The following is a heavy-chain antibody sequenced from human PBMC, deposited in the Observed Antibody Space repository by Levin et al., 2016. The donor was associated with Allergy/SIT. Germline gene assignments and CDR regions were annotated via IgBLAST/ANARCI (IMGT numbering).Heavy chain of an antibody. D-gene: IGHD3-9*01. Sequence: ASVKVSCKASGYTFTGYYINWVRQAPGQGPEWMGWINPNSGGTKFAQKFQGRVTMTRDTSITTAYMELSGLRSDDTAVYYCASNFDILTGYYNDNAFDIWGQGTVVTVSS. V-gene: IGHV1-2*02. J-gene: IGHJ3*02. CDR3: ASNFDILTGYYNDNAFDI. CDR1: GYTFTGYY. CDR2: INPNSGGT.